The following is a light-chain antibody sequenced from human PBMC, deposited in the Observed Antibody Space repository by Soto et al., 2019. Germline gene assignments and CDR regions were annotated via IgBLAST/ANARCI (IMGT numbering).Light chain of an antibody. CDR1: QRIDNF. J-gene: IGKJ1*01. CDR3: QQYSSYSRT. CDR2: DAS. V-gene: IGKV1-5*01. Sequence: DIQMTQSPSFLSASVGDRVTITCRASQRIDNFLNWYQQKPGKAPKLLIYDASSLESGVPSRFSGSGSGTEFTLTISSLQPDDYATYYCQQYSSYSRTFGQGTKV.